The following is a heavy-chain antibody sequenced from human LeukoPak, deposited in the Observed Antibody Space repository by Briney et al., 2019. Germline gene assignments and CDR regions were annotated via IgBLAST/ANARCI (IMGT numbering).Heavy chain of an antibody. V-gene: IGHV4-59*05. J-gene: IGHJ4*02. CDR3: ASYGSGSYRASDY. D-gene: IGHD3-10*01. CDR2: IYYSGTT. CDR1: EFTFSSYSMN. Sequence: PGGSLRLSCAASEFTFSSYSMNWVRQAPGKGLEWIGSIYYSGTTFYNPSLKSRVTISVDTSRNQFSLKLSSVTAADTAVYYCASYGSGSYRASDYWGQGTLVTVSS.